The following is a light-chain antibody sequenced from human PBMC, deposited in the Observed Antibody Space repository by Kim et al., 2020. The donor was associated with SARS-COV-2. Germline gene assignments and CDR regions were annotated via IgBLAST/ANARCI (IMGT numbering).Light chain of an antibody. CDR2: EVN. Sequence: QSALTQPASVSGSPGQSITISCTGTTSDFGGYNYVSWYQQHPGKAPKLIIYEVNDRPPGVSNRFSGYKPGNTASLTISGLQAEDEADYYCSSYTSTSTLVFGTGTKVTVL. V-gene: IGLV2-14*01. CDR1: TSDFGGYNY. CDR3: SSYTSTSTLV. J-gene: IGLJ1*01.